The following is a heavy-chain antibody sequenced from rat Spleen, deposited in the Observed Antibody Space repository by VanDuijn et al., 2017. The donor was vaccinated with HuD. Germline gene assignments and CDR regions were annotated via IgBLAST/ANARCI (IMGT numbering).Heavy chain of an antibody. J-gene: IGHJ3*01. CDR1: GFIFSDHY. Sequence: EVQLVESGGGLVQPGRSLKLSCAASGFIFSDHYVAWVRQAPTKGLEWVATINYDGRSTFYRDSVRARFTISRDNAKSTLYLQMDSLRSEDTATYYCTTGWVFSYWGQGTLVTVSS. CDR3: TTGWVFSY. V-gene: IGHV5S10*01. CDR2: INYDGRST. D-gene: IGHD1-7*01.